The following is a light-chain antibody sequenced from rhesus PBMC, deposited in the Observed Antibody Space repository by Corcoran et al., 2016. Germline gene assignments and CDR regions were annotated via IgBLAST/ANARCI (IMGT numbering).Light chain of an antibody. Sequence: EIVLTQSPATLSLSPGERATLSCRASQSVSSSLAWYQQKPEQAPRLLSYGASSRATGIPARFSGSGSGTDFTLTISSLEPEDFAVYYCQQYSNWPFTFGPGTKLDIK. J-gene: IGKJ3*01. CDR2: GAS. V-gene: IGKV3-42*03. CDR3: QQYSNWPFT. CDR1: QSVSSS.